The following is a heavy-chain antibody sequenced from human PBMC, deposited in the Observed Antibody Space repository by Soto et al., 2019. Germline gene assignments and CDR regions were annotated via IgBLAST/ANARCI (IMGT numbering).Heavy chain of an antibody. D-gene: IGHD6-19*01. CDR2: INAGNGNT. CDR1: GYTFTSYA. CDR3: ARVRDPPGIAVAGTDFDY. V-gene: IGHV1-3*01. Sequence: QVQLVQSGAEVKKPGASVKVSCKASGYTFTSYAMHWVRQAPGQRLEWMGWINAGNGNTKYSQKFQGRVTITRDTSASTAYMELSSLRSEDTAVYYCARVRDPPGIAVAGTDFDYWGQGTLVTVSS. J-gene: IGHJ4*02.